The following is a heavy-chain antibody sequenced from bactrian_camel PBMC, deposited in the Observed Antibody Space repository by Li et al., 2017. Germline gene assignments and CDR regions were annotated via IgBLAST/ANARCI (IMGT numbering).Heavy chain of an antibody. J-gene: IGHJ4*01. CDR1: RYTYKRNC. Sequence: VQLVESGGGSVQAGGSLTLSCAAGRYTYKRNCMGWFRQRPGKDREGVAVLWIGGASTTYADSVKGRFIITRDKAKDLAYLQMNGLQPEDTGIYYCAEGRGSRGEHCYSLNYWGQGTQVTVS. D-gene: IGHD6*01. CDR3: AEGRGSRGEHCYSLNY. CDR2: LWIGGAST. V-gene: IGHV3S42*01.